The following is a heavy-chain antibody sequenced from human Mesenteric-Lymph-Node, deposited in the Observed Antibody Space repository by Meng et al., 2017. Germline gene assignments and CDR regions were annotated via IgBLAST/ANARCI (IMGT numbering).Heavy chain of an antibody. V-gene: IGHV1-3*01. J-gene: IGHJ4*02. Sequence: QVELVQSGTEVKKSGVSVKLSWTAFGYTFRNYPLHWVRQAPGQSPEWMGWINAGNGNIKISQKFQGRITITSDTSATAYMEMSSLRPEEKAVYFCARENDNWNYFDYWGQGSLVTVSS. CDR3: ARENDNWNYFDY. CDR2: INAGNGNI. D-gene: IGHD1-1*01. CDR1: GYTFRNYP.